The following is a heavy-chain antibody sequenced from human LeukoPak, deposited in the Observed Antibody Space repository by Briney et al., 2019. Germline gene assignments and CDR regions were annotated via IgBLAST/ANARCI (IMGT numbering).Heavy chain of an antibody. D-gene: IGHD5-18*01. Sequence: ASVKVSCKTSGGTFSSYAISWVRQAPGQGLEWMGRIIPILGIANYAQKFQGRVTITADKSTSTACMELSSLRSEDTAVYYCARGTDTGYFDYWGQGTLVTVSS. CDR2: IIPILGIA. J-gene: IGHJ4*02. CDR3: ARGTDTGYFDY. CDR1: GGTFSSYA. V-gene: IGHV1-69*04.